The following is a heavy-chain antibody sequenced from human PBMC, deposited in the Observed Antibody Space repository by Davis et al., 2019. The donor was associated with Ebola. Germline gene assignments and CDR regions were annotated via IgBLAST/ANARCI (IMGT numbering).Heavy chain of an antibody. D-gene: IGHD3-10*01. CDR1: GFTFDDYA. CDR3: AKDREGSGSYYWYYFDY. V-gene: IGHV3-23*01. Sequence: GESLKISCAASGFTFDDYAMHWVRQAPGKGLEWVSAISGSGGSTYYADSVKGRFTISRDNSKNTLYLQMNSLRAEDTAVYYCAKDREGSGSYYWYYFDYWGQGTLVTVSS. CDR2: ISGSGGST. J-gene: IGHJ4*02.